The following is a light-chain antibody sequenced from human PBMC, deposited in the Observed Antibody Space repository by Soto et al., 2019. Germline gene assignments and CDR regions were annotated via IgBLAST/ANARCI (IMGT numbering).Light chain of an antibody. Sequence: QSALTQPASVSGSPGQSITISCTGTNSDVGGYNYVSWYQQHPGKVPKLIIFDVSDRPSGVSNRFSGSKSGNTASLTISGLPADDEADYYCSSFTSSRTTVFGGGTKLTVL. CDR2: DVS. CDR1: NSDVGGYNY. CDR3: SSFTSSRTTV. V-gene: IGLV2-14*03. J-gene: IGLJ2*01.